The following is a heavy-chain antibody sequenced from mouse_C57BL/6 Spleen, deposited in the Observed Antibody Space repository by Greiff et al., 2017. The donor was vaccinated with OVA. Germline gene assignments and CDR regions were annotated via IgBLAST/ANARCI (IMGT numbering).Heavy chain of an antibody. CDR1: GYTFTDHT. Sequence: VMLVESDAELVKPGASVKISCKVSGYTFTDHTIHWMKQRPEQGLEWIGYIYPRDGSTKYNEKFKGKATLTADKSSSTAYMQLNSLTSEDSAVYFCARPYYYGSSYGYFDYWGQGTTLTVSS. CDR3: ARPYYYGSSYGYFDY. J-gene: IGHJ2*01. V-gene: IGHV1-78*01. D-gene: IGHD1-1*01. CDR2: IYPRDGST.